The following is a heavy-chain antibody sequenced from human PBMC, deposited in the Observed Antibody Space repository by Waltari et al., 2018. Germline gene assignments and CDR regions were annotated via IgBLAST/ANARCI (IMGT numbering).Heavy chain of an antibody. CDR3: ARTAHIVVGSDAFDI. CDR1: GFSLSTSGMR. CDR2: IDWDDGK. J-gene: IGHJ3*02. D-gene: IGHD2-21*01. V-gene: IGHV2-70*04. Sequence: QVTLKESGPALVKPTQTLTLTCTFSGFSLSTSGMRVSWIRQPPGKALEWLARIDWDDGKFYSTSLKTRLTISKDTSKNQVVLTMTNMDPVDTATYYCARTAHIVVGSDAFDIWGQGTMVTVSS.